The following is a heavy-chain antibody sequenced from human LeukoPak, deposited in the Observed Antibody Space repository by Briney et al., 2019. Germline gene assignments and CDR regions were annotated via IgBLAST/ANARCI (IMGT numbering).Heavy chain of an antibody. CDR1: GGSISRYY. D-gene: IGHD3-10*01. CDR3: ARTAKYYYGSETYYFFDY. Sequence: PSETLSLTCTVSGGSISRYYWSWIRQPPGKGLEWIGYISYTGSTTYNSSLKSRVTISLDTSQNQFSLKLTSVTPADTAAYYCARTAKYYYGSETYYFFDYWGQGTLVTVSS. V-gene: IGHV4-59*01. CDR2: ISYTGST. J-gene: IGHJ4*02.